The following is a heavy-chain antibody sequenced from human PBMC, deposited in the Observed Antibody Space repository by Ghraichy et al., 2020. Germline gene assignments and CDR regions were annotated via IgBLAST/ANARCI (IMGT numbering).Heavy chain of an antibody. D-gene: IGHD2-2*01. V-gene: IGHV3-21*01. CDR1: GFTFSSYS. CDR2: ISSSSSYI. CDR3: ARDRYCSSTSCYRGGYYYGMDV. J-gene: IGHJ6*02. Sequence: GGSLRLSCAASGFTFSSYSMNWVRQAPGKGLEWVSSISSSSSYIYYADSVKGRFTISRDNAKNSLYLQMNSLRAEDTAVYYCARDRYCSSTSCYRGGYYYGMDVWGQGTTVTVSS.